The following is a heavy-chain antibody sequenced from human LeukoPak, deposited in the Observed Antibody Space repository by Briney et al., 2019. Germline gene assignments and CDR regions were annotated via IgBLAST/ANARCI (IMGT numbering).Heavy chain of an antibody. CDR1: GFTFTDYY. J-gene: IGHJ4*02. V-gene: IGHV3-11*05. D-gene: IGHD1-26*01. CDR2: ISSSSDYT. Sequence: NPGGSLRLSCAASGFTFTDYYMGWIRQAPGKGLEWVSCISSSSDYTKYADSVKGRFTISRDNAKNSLYLQMNSLRGDDTAVYYCARDRPYSGNSVGDYWGQGPLVTVSS. CDR3: ARDRPYSGNSVGDY.